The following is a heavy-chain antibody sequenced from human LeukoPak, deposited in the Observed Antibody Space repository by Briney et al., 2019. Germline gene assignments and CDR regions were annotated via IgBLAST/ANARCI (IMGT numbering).Heavy chain of an antibody. V-gene: IGHV4-34*01. Sequence: SETLSLTCAVYGGSFSGYYWSWIRQPPGKGLEWIGEINHSGSTNYNPSLKSRVTISVDTSKNQFSLKLSSVTAADTAVYYCARVGEQQLPTDWGQGTLVTISS. CDR2: INHSGST. CDR3: ARVGEQQLPTD. J-gene: IGHJ4*02. D-gene: IGHD6-13*01. CDR1: GGSFSGYY.